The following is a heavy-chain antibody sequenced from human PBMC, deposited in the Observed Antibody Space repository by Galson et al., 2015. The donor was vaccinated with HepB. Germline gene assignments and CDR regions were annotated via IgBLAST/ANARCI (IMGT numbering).Heavy chain of an antibody. CDR2: ISWNSGSI. J-gene: IGHJ3*02. D-gene: IGHD2-8*01. CDR1: GFTFDDYA. CDR3: AKGTHGPPISFDI. V-gene: IGHV3-9*01. Sequence: SLRLSCAASGFTFDDYAMHWVRQAPGKGLEWVSGISWNSGSIGYAGSVKGRFTISRDNARNSLFLQMNNLRTEDTALYYCAKGTHGPPISFDIWGQGTMVTVSS.